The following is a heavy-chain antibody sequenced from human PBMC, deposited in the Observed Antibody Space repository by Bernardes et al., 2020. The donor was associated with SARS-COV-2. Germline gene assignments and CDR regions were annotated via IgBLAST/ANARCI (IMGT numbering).Heavy chain of an antibody. CDR1: GFTFSSYS. CDR2: ISSRSSDI. CDR3: ARYNWGLGVDY. J-gene: IGHJ4*02. Sequence: GGSLRLSCAASGFTFSSYSMNWVRQAPGKGLEWVSSISSRSSDIYYADSVKGRFTISRDNAKNSLYLQMNSLRAEDTAVYYCARYNWGLGVDYWGQGTLVTVSS. V-gene: IGHV3-21*01. D-gene: IGHD1-20*01.